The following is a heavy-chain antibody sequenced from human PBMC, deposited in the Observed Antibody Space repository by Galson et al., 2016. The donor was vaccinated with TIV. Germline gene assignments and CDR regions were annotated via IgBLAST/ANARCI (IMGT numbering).Heavy chain of an antibody. CDR3: ARLPGYCANGACFGDYSYGLDV. J-gene: IGHJ6*02. CDR1: GYTFTRYW. V-gene: IGHV5-51*01. D-gene: IGHD2-8*01. CDR2: VYPLDSEA. Sequence: QSGAEVKKAGESLRISCKGSGYTFTRYWIGWVRQMPGKGLEWVGIVYPLDSEAKYNPSFQGQVTISADKSISAAYLQWRSLKASDTAMYYCARLPGYCANGACFGDYSYGLDVWGQGTTVTVSS.